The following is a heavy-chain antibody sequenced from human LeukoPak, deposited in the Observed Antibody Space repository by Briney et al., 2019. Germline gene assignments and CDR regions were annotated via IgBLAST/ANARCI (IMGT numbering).Heavy chain of an antibody. CDR1: GFIFSSYG. Sequence: PGGSLRLSCAASGFIFSSYGMSWVRQAPGKGLEWVSSISSSSSYIYYADSVKGRFTISRDNAKNSLYLQMNSLRAEDTAVYYCARFFRCHSSGCDAFDIWGQGTMVTVSS. CDR2: ISSSSSYI. D-gene: IGHD6-19*01. CDR3: ARFFRCHSSGCDAFDI. V-gene: IGHV3-21*01. J-gene: IGHJ3*02.